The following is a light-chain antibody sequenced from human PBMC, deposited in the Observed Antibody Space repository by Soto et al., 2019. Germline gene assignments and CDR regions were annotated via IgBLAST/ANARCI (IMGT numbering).Light chain of an antibody. J-gene: IGLJ3*02. Sequence: QLVLTQPPSASGTPGQRVTISCSGSSSNIGSNTVNWYQQLPGTAPKLLIYSNNQRPSGVPDRFSGSKSGTSASLAISGLQSEDEADYYCAAWDDSRNGPWVFGGGTKLTVL. CDR3: AAWDDSRNGPWV. V-gene: IGLV1-44*01. CDR1: SSNIGSNT. CDR2: SNN.